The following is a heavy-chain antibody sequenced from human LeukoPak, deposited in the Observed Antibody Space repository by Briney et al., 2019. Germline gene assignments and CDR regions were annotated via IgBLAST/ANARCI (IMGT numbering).Heavy chain of an antibody. D-gene: IGHD4-11*01. CDR2: IIPILGIA. V-gene: IGHV1-69*02. CDR3: ATDYSNYNSPQAY. J-gene: IGHJ4*02. CDR1: GGTFSSYT. Sequence: SVKVSCKASGGTFSSYTISWVRQAPGQGLEWMGRIIPILGIANYAQKFHGRVTITADKSTSTAYMELSSLRSEDTAVYYCATDYSNYNSPQAYWGQGTLVTVSS.